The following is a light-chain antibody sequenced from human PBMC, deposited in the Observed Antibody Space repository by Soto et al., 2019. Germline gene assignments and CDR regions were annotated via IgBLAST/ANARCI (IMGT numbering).Light chain of an antibody. J-gene: IGKJ1*01. CDR3: QQYGGSPRT. V-gene: IGKV3-20*01. CDR1: QTVGAR. Sequence: EIVLTQSPASLSASPGERATRSCRASQTVGARLAWYQHKPGQAPRLLIYDASSRATGIPDRFSGSGSGTDFTLTISRLEPEDFAVYYCQQYGGSPRTFGQGTKVDIK. CDR2: DAS.